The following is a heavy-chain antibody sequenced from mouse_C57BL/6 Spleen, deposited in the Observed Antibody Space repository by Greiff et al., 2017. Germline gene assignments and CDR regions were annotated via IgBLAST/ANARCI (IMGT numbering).Heavy chain of an antibody. CDR1: GYTFTSYW. J-gene: IGHJ3*01. D-gene: IGHD3-2*02. V-gene: IGHV1-52*01. Sequence: QVQLQQPGAELVRPGSSVKMSCKASGYTFTSYWMPWVKQRPIQGLEWIGNIYPSDSETHYNQKFKDKATLTVDKSSSTAYMQLSSLTSEDSAVYYCAIDSSGYWIAYWGQGTLVTVSA. CDR2: IYPSDSET. CDR3: AIDSSGYWIAY.